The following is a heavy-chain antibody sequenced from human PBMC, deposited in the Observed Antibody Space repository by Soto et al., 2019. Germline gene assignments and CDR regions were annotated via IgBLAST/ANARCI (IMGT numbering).Heavy chain of an antibody. Sequence: SETLSLTCTVSGGSISSSSYYWGWIRQPPGKGLEWIGSIYYSGSTYYNPSLKSRVTISVDTSKNQFSLKLSSVTAADTAVYYCVRYPTVTTLYYYGMDVWGQGTTVT. D-gene: IGHD4-17*01. CDR3: VRYPTVTTLYYYGMDV. J-gene: IGHJ6*02. CDR1: GGSISSSSYY. CDR2: IYYSGST. V-gene: IGHV4-39*01.